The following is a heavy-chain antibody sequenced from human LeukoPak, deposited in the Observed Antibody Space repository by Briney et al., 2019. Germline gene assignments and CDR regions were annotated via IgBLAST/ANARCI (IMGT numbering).Heavy chain of an antibody. CDR2: IYHSGST. J-gene: IGHJ3*02. D-gene: IGHD6-6*01. V-gene: IGHV4-30-2*01. Sequence: PSSTLSLTCAVSGGSISSGGYSWSWIRQPPGKGLEWIGYIYHSGSTYYNPSLKSRVTISVDRSKNQFSLKLSSVTAADTAVYYCVRTSIAARRANAFDIWGQGTMVTVSS. CDR3: VRTSIAARRANAFDI. CDR1: GGSISSGGYS.